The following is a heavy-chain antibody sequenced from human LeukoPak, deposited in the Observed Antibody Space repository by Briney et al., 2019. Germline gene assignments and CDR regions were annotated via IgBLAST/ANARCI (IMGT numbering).Heavy chain of an antibody. CDR3: AREEQFYYMDV. D-gene: IGHD1/OR15-1a*01. Sequence: ASVKVSCKASGYSLITYGISWVRQAPGQGLEWMGRISAYNGNTNYAQKFQGRVTMTTDTSTSTAYMELRSLRSDDTAVYYCAREEQFYYMDVWGRGTTVTVSS. V-gene: IGHV1-18*01. CDR1: GYSLITYG. J-gene: IGHJ6*03. CDR2: ISAYNGNT.